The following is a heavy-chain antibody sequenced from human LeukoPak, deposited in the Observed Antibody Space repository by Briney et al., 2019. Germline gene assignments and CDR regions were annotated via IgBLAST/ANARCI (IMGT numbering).Heavy chain of an antibody. V-gene: IGHV1-2*06. CDR2: INPNSGGT. CDR3: ARGTYYYDSSGYYFYFDY. CDR1: GYTSTGYY. D-gene: IGHD3-22*01. J-gene: IGHJ4*02. Sequence: ASVKVSCKASGYTSTGYYMHWVRQAPGQGLEWMGRINPNSGGTNYAQKFQGRVTMTRDTSISTAYMELSRLRSDDTAVYYCARGTYYYDSSGYYFYFDYWGQGTLVTVSS.